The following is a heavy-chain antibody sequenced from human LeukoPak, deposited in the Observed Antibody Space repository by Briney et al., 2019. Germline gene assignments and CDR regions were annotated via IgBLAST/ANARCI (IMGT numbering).Heavy chain of an antibody. Sequence: PSETLSLTCTVSGGSISSSNYYWGWIRQPPGKGLEWIGSIFYSGSTYYNPSLKSRVTISVDTSKNQFSLKLSSVTAADTAVYYCARHYGDYVEYYSYYYMDVWGKGTTVTISS. D-gene: IGHD4-17*01. CDR1: GGSISSSNYY. J-gene: IGHJ6*03. V-gene: IGHV4-39*01. CDR3: ARHYGDYVEYYSYYYMDV. CDR2: IFYSGST.